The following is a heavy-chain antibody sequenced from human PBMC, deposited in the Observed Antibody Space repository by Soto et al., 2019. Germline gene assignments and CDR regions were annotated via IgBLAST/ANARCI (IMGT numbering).Heavy chain of an antibody. V-gene: IGHV3-9*01. CDR1: GFTFDDYA. CDR2: ISWNSGSI. D-gene: IGHD2-15*01. Sequence: GGSLRLSCAASGFTFDDYAMHWVRQAPGKGLEWVSGISWNSGSIGYADSVKGRFTISRDNAKNSLYLQMNSLRAEDTALYYCAKAFLGGNIRNWFDPWGQGTLVTVSS. CDR3: AKAFLGGNIRNWFDP. J-gene: IGHJ5*02.